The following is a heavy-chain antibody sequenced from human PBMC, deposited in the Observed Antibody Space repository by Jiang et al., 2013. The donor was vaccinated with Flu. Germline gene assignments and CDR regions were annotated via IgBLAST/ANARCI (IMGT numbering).Heavy chain of an antibody. J-gene: IGHJ4*02. Sequence: WVRQAPGQGLEWMGWISAYNGNTNYAQKLQGRVTMTTDTSTSTAYMELRSLRSDDTAVYYCARVVPTTVTTFDYWGQGTLGHRLL. CDR3: ARVVPTTVTTFDY. V-gene: IGHV1-18*01. D-gene: IGHD4-17*01. CDR2: ISAYNGNT.